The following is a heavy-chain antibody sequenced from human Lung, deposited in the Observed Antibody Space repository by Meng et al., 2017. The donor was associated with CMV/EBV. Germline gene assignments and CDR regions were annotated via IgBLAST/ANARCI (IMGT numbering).Heavy chain of an antibody. D-gene: IGHD3-3*01. Sequence: SETLSLTXNVFGTSISPYYWSWIRQPPGKGLEWIRYIYFNGNTNYNPALKSRDTMSLDTSMNQFSLKLNSVTAADPAVYYCPRDRSDLWSGPFDPWARGTLVTVSS. CDR3: PRDRSDLWSGPFDP. J-gene: IGHJ5*02. CDR1: GTSISPYY. CDR2: IYFNGNT. V-gene: IGHV4-59*01.